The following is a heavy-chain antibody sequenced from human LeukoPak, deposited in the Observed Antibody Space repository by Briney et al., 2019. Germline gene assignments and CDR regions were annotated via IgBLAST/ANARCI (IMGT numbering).Heavy chain of an antibody. Sequence: ASVKVSCKASGYTFTSYGISWVRQAPGQGLEWMGWISAYNGNTNYAQKFQGRVTITADESTSSAYMELSSLRSEDTAVYYCARDNDKAFDYWGQGTLATVSS. V-gene: IGHV1-18*01. CDR1: GYTFTSYG. CDR3: ARDNDKAFDY. D-gene: IGHD3-9*01. J-gene: IGHJ4*02. CDR2: ISAYNGNT.